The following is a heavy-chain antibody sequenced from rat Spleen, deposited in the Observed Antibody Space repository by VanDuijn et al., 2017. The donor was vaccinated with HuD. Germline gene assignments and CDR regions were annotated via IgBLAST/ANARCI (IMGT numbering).Heavy chain of an antibody. D-gene: IGHD5-1*01. CDR3: TSRWDGFAY. Sequence: EVQLVSSVGGLDQPGSSPRPSFVSLRFTFHNYCMTWIRQAPGKGLEWVASITNTGGSTYYPDSVKGRFTISRDNAKSTLYLQMNSLRSEDTATYYCTSRWDGFAYWGQGTLVTVSS. CDR2: ITNTGGST. V-gene: IGHV5-31*01. CDR1: RFTFHNYC. J-gene: IGHJ3*01.